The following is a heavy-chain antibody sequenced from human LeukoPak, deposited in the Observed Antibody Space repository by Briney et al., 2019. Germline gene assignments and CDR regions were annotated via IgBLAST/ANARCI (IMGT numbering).Heavy chain of an antibody. V-gene: IGHV1-69*01. CDR1: GGTFSSYA. D-gene: IGHD1-26*01. CDR3: ASNSGTSDAFDI. CDR2: IIPIFGTA. J-gene: IGHJ3*02. Sequence: SVKVSCKASGGTFSSYAISWVRQAPGQGLEWMGGIIPIFGTANYAQKFQGRVAITADESTSTAYMELSSLRSEDTAVYYCASNSGTSDAFDIWGQGTMVTVSS.